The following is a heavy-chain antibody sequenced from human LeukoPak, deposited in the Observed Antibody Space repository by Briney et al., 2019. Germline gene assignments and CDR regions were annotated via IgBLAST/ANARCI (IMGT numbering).Heavy chain of an antibody. CDR3: ARDRAVAGSIDY. D-gene: IGHD6-19*01. J-gene: IGHJ4*02. CDR1: GFTFSSYG. V-gene: IGHV3-33*01. Sequence: GGSLRLSCAASGFTFSSYGMHWVRQAPGKGLEWVAVIWYDGSNKYYADSVKGRFTISRDNSKNTLYPQMNSLRAEDTAVYYCARDRAVAGSIDYWGQGTLVTVSS. CDR2: IWYDGSNK.